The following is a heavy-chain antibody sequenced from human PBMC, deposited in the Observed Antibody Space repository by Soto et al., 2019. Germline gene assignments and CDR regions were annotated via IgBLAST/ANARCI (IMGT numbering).Heavy chain of an antibody. D-gene: IGHD3-9*01. J-gene: IGHJ6*03. CDR1: GGPISNFY. CDR2: VYYTGST. CDR3: TRTVLGPDLLADSFVDYYYYMDV. Sequence: SETLSLTCTVSGGPISNFYWSWIRQPPGKGLEWIGYVYYTGSTSYNPSLKRRVTFSADSSRGQFSLRLNSVTAADTAVYYCTRTVLGPDLLADSFVDYYYYMDVWGQGTTVTVSS. V-gene: IGHV4-59*08.